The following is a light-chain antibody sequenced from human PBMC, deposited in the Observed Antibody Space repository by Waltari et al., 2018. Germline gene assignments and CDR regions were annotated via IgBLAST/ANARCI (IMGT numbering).Light chain of an antibody. V-gene: IGKV1-5*03. J-gene: IGKJ2*01. CDR1: QSVFLS. CDR2: RAS. CDR3: QQYSSFPYP. Sequence: DIQMTQSPSTLSASVGDRVTIACRASQSVFLSLAWYQQKAGKAPKLLISRASDLESGVPSRFSASGSGTIFTLTIDGLQPEDFATYYCQQYSSFPYPFGQGTKLEI.